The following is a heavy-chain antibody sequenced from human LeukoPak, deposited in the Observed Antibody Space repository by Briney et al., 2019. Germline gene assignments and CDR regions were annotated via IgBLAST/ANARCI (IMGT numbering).Heavy chain of an antibody. CDR1: GLTYCIYA. CDR3: ARDDSSSLDY. J-gene: IGHJ4*02. CDR2: ISYDGRNK. V-gene: IGHV3-30*04. D-gene: IGHD6-13*01. Sequence: GGPQRLLCAASGLTYCIYAMQGAPDAPGKGVEWGADISYDGRNKYYADSVKRRFTISRDHSKNTLYLQMNSLRGEDTAVYYCARDDSSSLDYWGQGTLVTVSS.